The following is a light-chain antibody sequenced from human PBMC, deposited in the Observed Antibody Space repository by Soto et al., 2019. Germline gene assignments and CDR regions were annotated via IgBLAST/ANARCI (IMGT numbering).Light chain of an antibody. CDR2: DVS. J-gene: IGLJ2*01. V-gene: IGLV2-14*01. Sequence: QSALTQPASVSGSPGQSITISCTGTSSDVGGYNYVSWYQQHPGKAPKLMIYDVSNRPSGVSNRFSGSKSGNTASLTISGLQAEDEADYYCRSYTSSSRRVFGGGTKLTVL. CDR3: RSYTSSSRRV. CDR1: SSDVGGYNY.